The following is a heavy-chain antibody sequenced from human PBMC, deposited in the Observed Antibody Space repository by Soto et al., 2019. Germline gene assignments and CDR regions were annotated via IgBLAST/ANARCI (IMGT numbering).Heavy chain of an antibody. D-gene: IGHD2-15*01. CDR1: GESISSGDHY. Sequence: PSETLSLTCTVSGESISSGDHYWSWVRQSPGEGLEWIGFIYYSGNTYYNPSLKSRVSMSVDTSNNQFSLKLNSVTAADTAVYYCARDAGYCNSVSCYPYNMDVWGKVTTGTGSS. J-gene: IGHJ6*04. V-gene: IGHV4-30-4*01. CDR2: IYYSGNT. CDR3: ARDAGYCNSVSCYPYNMDV.